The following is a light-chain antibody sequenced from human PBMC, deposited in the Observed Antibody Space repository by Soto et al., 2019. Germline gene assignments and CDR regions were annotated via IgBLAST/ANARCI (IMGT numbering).Light chain of an antibody. J-gene: IGKJ3*01. CDR1: QTISSY. V-gene: IGKV1-39*01. CDR2: AAS. CDR3: QQSYSHPFT. Sequence: DIQMTQSPSSLSASVGDGVTITCRASQTISSYLNWYQQRPGIAPRLLIYAASTLQSGVPSRFSGRGFATNFTLAINRLQPDDFATYYCQQSYSHPFTFGPGTKVDIK.